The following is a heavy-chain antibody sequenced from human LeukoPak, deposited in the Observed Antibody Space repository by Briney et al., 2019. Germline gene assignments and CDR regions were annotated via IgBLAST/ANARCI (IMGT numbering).Heavy chain of an antibody. V-gene: IGHV3-64*01. CDR3: ARARVAARLQVPFDP. CDR2: ISSNGGST. J-gene: IGHJ5*02. D-gene: IGHD2-15*01. CDR1: GFTFSSYA. Sequence: GGSLSLSCAASGFTFSSYAMHWCRQAPGKGLEYVSAISSNGGSTYYANSVKGRFTISRDNSKNTLYLQMGSLRAEDMAVYYCARARVAARLQVPFDPWGQGTLVTVSS.